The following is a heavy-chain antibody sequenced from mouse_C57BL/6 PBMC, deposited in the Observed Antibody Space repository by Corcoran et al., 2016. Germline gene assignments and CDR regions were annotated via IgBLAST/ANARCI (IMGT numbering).Heavy chain of an antibody. CDR2: INTYSGVP. Sequence: QIQLVQSGPELKKPGETVKISCKASGYTFTTYGMSWVKQAPGKGLKWMGWINTYSGVPTYADDFKGRFAFSLETSASTAYLQINNLKNEDTATYFCARGYGSSYFYYWDYWGQGTTLTVSS. D-gene: IGHD1-1*01. V-gene: IGHV9-3*01. CDR3: ARGYGSSYFYYWDY. J-gene: IGHJ2*01. CDR1: GYTFTTYG.